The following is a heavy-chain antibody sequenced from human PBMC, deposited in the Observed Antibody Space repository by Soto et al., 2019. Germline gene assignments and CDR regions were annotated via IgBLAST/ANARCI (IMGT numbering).Heavy chain of an antibody. CDR1: GFIFSNAL. D-gene: IGHD3-16*01. CDR2: IKSKADRGTT. J-gene: IGHJ4*02. CDR3: TRDYDFDS. Sequence: EVQLVESGGGLVKPGGSLRLSCTVSGFIFSNALMNWVRQAPGKGLEWVGRIKSKADRGTTDYAAPVKGRFIISRNDSKDTLYLQMNGLKTEDTAVYYCTRDYDFDSWGQGTLVTASS. V-gene: IGHV3-15*01.